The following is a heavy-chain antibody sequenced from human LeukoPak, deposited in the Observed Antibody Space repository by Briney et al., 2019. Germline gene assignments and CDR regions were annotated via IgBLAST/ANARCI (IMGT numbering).Heavy chain of an antibody. V-gene: IGHV3-11*04. CDR1: GFTFSNAW. D-gene: IGHD6-6*01. CDR3: ATQYSSSSGNFDY. CDR2: ISSSGSTI. Sequence: GSLRLSCAASGFTFSNAWMSWIRQAPGKGLESVSYISSSGSTIYYADSVKGRFTISRDNAKNSLCLQMNSLRAEDTAVYYCATQYSSSSGNFDYWGQGTLVTVSS. J-gene: IGHJ4*02.